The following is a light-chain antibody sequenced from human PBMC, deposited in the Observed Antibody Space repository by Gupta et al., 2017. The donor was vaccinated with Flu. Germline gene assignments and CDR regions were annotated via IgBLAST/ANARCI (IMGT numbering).Light chain of an antibody. J-gene: IGLJ2*01. V-gene: IGLV1-51*02. CDR2: DNN. Sequence: KVTNTSAGSSSNIGNNYVYWYQQPTAPAPNLLIYDNNRRRSGMPERFSGSKYGTSATMGTTGLQTGEEADYYCDTGDSSRSDVVFGGGTKLTVL. CDR1: SSNIGNNY. CDR3: DTGDSSRSDVV.